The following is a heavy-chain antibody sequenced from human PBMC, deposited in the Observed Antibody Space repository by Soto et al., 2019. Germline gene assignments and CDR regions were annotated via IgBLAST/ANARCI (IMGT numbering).Heavy chain of an antibody. D-gene: IGHD2-21*02. CDR1: GNTFSNYY. Sequence: QVQLVQSGAEVKKPGASVKVSCKASGNTFSNYYIHWVRQAPGQGLEWMGTINPSGGHTTYAQKFMGRGTXTXXXSXXTLYMELTSLRSEDTAVYYCARGGHVVVVTAAFDYWGQGTLVTVSS. CDR3: ARGGHVVVVTAAFDY. CDR2: INPSGGHT. J-gene: IGHJ4*02. V-gene: IGHV1-46*03.